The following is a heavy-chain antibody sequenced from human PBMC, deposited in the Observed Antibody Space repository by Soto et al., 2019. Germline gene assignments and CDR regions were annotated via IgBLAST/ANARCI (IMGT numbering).Heavy chain of an antibody. Sequence: GWSLRLSCASSVFTFISYWMHWVRQVPGKGLVWVSRINTDGSITSHADSVKGRFTISRDNAKNTLYLQMNSLRADDTAVYYCTRDSGGRDAYWGQGALVTVSS. CDR1: VFTFISYW. CDR3: TRDSGGRDAY. V-gene: IGHV3-74*01. J-gene: IGHJ4*02. CDR2: INTDGSIT. D-gene: IGHD2-15*01.